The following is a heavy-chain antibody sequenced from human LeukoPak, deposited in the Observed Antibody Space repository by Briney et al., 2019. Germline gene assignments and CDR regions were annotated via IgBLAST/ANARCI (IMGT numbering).Heavy chain of an antibody. J-gene: IGHJ4*02. CDR1: GFTFCIYS. D-gene: IGHD1-26*01. Sequence: PGGSPRLSCAASGFTFCIYSMNWVRQAPGKGLEWVSYISSSSSTIYYADSVKGRFTISRDNAKNSLYLQMNSLRAEDTAVYYCARAYSGSYFDYWGQGTLVTVSS. V-gene: IGHV3-48*01. CDR2: ISSSSSTI. CDR3: ARAYSGSYFDY.